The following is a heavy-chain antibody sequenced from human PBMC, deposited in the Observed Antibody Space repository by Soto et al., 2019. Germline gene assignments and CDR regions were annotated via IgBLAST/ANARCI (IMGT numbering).Heavy chain of an antibody. Sequence: QVQLQESGPGLLKPSQTLSLTCTVSGGSISSGGYYWSWIRQHPGKGLEWIGYIYYSGSTYYNPSRKSRVTIAVDTSKNHFALKLSSVDAADTAVYYCARTIVVVVAAPSCMDVWGQGTTVTVSS. CDR2: IYYSGST. CDR1: GGSISSGGYY. CDR3: ARTIVVVVAAPSCMDV. V-gene: IGHV4-31*03. J-gene: IGHJ6*02. D-gene: IGHD2-15*01.